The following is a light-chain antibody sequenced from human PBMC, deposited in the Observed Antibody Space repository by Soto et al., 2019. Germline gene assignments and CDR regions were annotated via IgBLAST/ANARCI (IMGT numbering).Light chain of an antibody. Sequence: AIRMTQSPSSFSASTGDRVTITCRASEGISSYLAWYQQKPGKAPKLLIYAASTLKSGVPSRFSCSGSGTDFTLTISCLQSEDFATYYYQQYYSYPLLTFGGGTKVEIK. CDR1: EGISSY. V-gene: IGKV1-8*01. CDR2: AAS. CDR3: QQYYSYPLLT. J-gene: IGKJ4*01.